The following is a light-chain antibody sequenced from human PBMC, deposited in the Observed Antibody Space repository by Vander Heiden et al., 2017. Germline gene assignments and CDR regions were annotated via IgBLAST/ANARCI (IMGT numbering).Light chain of an antibody. CDR2: GTS. CDR1: QSVSTSY. J-gene: IGKJ2*01. CDR3: QQYSTSPPYT. V-gene: IGKV3-20*01. Sequence: EIVLTQSPGTLSLSPGERATLSCRASQSVSTSYLAWYQQKPGQAPRLVMYGTSNRATGIPDRFSGSGSGTEFTLTISRLEPEDFAVYYCQQYSTSPPYTFGQGTKLEVK.